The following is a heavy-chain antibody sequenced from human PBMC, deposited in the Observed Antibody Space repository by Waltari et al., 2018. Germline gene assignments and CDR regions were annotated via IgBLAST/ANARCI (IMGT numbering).Heavy chain of an antibody. CDR1: GYMLNLYW. D-gene: IGHD4-17*01. J-gene: IGHJ4*02. Sequence: EVQLVQSGAEVKKPGESLKISCKGSGYMLNLYWIGWVRQMPGKGLEGMGSISPRDSDTRYSPSFQGQVTISADKSISTAYLQWSSLKASDTAMYYCARLTSVQPQYFDYWGQGTPVTVSS. V-gene: IGHV5-51*03. CDR2: ISPRDSDT. CDR3: ARLTSVQPQYFDY.